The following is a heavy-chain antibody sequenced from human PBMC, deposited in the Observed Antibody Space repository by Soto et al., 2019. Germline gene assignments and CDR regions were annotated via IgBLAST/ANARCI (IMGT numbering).Heavy chain of an antibody. CDR1: VDWLSSNSSG. D-gene: IGHD1-26*01. J-gene: IGHJ4*01. Sequence: SQTLSLPCAITVDWLSSNSSGLSCVRQSPSLGLEWLGRTSIRCRWYYRYAVSVRCLITNNPDTSKNQYSLQLHSVTPEDTAVYFCARGEQYSGRTFVFWGRGTLVTSP. CDR3: ARGEQYSGRTFVF. CDR2: TSIRCRWYY. V-gene: IGHV6-1*01.